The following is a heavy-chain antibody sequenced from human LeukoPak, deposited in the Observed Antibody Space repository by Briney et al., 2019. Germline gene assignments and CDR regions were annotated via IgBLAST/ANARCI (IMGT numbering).Heavy chain of an antibody. CDR2: ISYGEST. CDR3: AKRIIEARENGDSNWLDP. CDR1: GDSITNSY. Sequence: PSETLSLTCTVSGDSITNSYWNWIRQPPGRGLEWIGRISYGESTNYNPSLKSRVIISRDTSKNQFSLELTSVTAADTAIYYCAKRIIEARENGDSNWLDPWGQGTLVTVSS. V-gene: IGHV4-59*08. D-gene: IGHD4-17*01. J-gene: IGHJ5*01.